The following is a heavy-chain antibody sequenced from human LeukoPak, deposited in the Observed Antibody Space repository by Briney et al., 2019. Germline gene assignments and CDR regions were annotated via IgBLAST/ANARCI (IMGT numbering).Heavy chain of an antibody. CDR1: GFTVSSNY. CDR3: AYSSSWRKFDY. D-gene: IGHD6-13*01. CDR2: IYSGGST. V-gene: IGHV3-66*01. Sequence: GGSLRLSCAASGFTVSSNYMSWVRQAPGKGLEWVSVIYSGGSTYYADSVKGRFIISRDNSKNTLYLQMNSLRAEDTAVYYCAYSSSWRKFDYWGQGTLVTVSS. J-gene: IGHJ4*02.